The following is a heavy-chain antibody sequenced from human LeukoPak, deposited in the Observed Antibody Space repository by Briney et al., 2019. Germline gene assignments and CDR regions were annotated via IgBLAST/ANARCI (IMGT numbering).Heavy chain of an antibody. V-gene: IGHV3-23*01. CDR2: IVGDGVST. CDR1: GFTFRNYA. J-gene: IGHJ4*02. D-gene: IGHD3-9*01. CDR3: TKWGDYDGSTGYYDSDY. Sequence: PGGSLRLSCAASGFTFRNYAMSWVRQAPGKGLEWVSAIVGDGVSTYYADSVQGRFTISRDNSKNTPYLQMNSLGAEDTALYYCTKWGDYDGSTGYYDSDYWGQGTLVTVSS.